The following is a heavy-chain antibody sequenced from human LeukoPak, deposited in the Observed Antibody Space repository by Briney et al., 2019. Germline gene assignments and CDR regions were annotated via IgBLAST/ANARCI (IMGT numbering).Heavy chain of an antibody. CDR3: ARGSGYSRDYFDY. CDR1: GGSISSGDYY. Sequence: SETLSLTCTVSGGSISSGDYYWSWIRQPPGEGLEWIGYVYYSGSTNYNPSLKSPVTISLDTSKNQFSLKLRSVTPADTAVYYCARGSGYSRDYFDYWGQGTLVTVSS. J-gene: IGHJ4*02. V-gene: IGHV4-61*08. D-gene: IGHD5-12*01. CDR2: VYYSGST.